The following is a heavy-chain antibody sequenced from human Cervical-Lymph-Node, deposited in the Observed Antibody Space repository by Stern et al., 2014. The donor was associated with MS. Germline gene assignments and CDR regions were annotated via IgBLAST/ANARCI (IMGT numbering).Heavy chain of an antibody. J-gene: IGHJ4*02. CDR3: AREDYDSTGYCDY. CDR2: IWYDGSND. Sequence: VQLVESGGGVVQPGRSLRLSCAASGFTFNMYGMHWVRQAPGKGLEGVAVIWYDGSNDYYADFVKGRCTISRDNSKNTLYLQMNSLRAEDTAVYYCAREDYDSTGYCDYWGQGTLVSVSS. CDR1: GFTFNMYG. D-gene: IGHD3-22*01. V-gene: IGHV3-33*01.